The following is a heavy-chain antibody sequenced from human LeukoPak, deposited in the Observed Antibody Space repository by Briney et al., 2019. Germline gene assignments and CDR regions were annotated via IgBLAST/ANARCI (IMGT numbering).Heavy chain of an antibody. J-gene: IGHJ3*02. CDR3: TRQNIVVVPGALDI. Sequence: PSETLSLTCTVSGGSISSSSYYWGWIRQPPGKGLEWIGSIYYSGSSYYNPSLKSRVTISVDTSKNQFSLKLSSVAAADTAVYYCTRQNIVVVPGALDIWGQGTMVTVSS. D-gene: IGHD2-2*01. V-gene: IGHV4-39*01. CDR1: GGSISSSSYY. CDR2: IYYSGSS.